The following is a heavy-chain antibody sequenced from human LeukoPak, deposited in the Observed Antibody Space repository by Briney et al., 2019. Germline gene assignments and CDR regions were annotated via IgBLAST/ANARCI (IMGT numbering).Heavy chain of an antibody. CDR2: ISAYNGKT. V-gene: IGHV1-18*01. CDR1: GYTFTSCS. CDR3: ARAYDFWSGKGY. J-gene: IGHJ4*02. D-gene: IGHD3-3*01. Sequence: ASVKVSCKASGYTFTSCSISWVREAPGQGLEWMGWISAYNGKTNYAQKLKGRVTMTTDTSTSTAYMELRSLRSDDAAVYYCARAYDFWSGKGYWGQGTLVTVSS.